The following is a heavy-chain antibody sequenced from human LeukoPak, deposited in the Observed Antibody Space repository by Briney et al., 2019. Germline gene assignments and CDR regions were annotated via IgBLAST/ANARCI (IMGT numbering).Heavy chain of an antibody. V-gene: IGHV3-7*03. CDR3: ARVKGVRFLEWLLKGGYYYMDV. CDR2: IKQDGSEK. Sequence: GGSLRLSCPASGFTFSSYWMSWVRQAPGKGLDWVANIKQDGSEKYYVDSVKGRFTISRDNAKNSLYLQMNSLRAEDTAVYYCARVKGVRFLEWLLKGGYYYMDVWGKGTTVTVSS. CDR1: GFTFSSYW. D-gene: IGHD3-3*01. J-gene: IGHJ6*03.